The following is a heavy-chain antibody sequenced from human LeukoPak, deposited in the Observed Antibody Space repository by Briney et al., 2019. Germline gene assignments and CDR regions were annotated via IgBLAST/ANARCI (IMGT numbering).Heavy chain of an antibody. Sequence: GASVKVSCKTSGYTFTNYGISWVRQAPGQGLEWMGWINPNSGGTNYAQKFQGRVTMTRDTSISTAYMELSRLRSDDTAVYYCARETDGSIAAAGTGFDPWGQGTLVTVSS. D-gene: IGHD6-13*01. J-gene: IGHJ5*02. CDR3: ARETDGSIAAAGTGFDP. CDR1: GYTFTNYG. V-gene: IGHV1-2*02. CDR2: INPNSGGT.